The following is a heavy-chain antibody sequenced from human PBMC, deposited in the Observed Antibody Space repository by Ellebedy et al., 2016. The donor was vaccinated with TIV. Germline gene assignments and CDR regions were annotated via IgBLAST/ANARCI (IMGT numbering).Heavy chain of an antibody. D-gene: IGHD4-11*01. CDR1: GFTFGRYW. CDR3: ARDRGDYSISGP. V-gene: IGHV3-74*01. J-gene: IGHJ5*02. Sequence: HTGGSLRLSXVASGFTFGRYWMHWVRQAPGNKLVWVSRIKSDGSSTTYAASVKGRFTTSRDNARNTLYLQMNSLRGEDTAVYFCARDRGDYSISGPWGQGTLVTVSS. CDR2: IKSDGSST.